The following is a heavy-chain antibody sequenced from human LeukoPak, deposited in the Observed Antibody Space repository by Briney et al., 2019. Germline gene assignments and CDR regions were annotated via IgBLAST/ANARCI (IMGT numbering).Heavy chain of an antibody. V-gene: IGHV3-7*04. CDR3: ARGPSSGNALNY. CDR2: IKQDGSEK. J-gene: IGHJ4*02. Sequence: GGSLRLSCAVSGFTFSSYWMSWVRQAPGKGLEWVANIKQDGSEKDYVDSVKGRFTISRDNAKKSLYLQMNSLRAEDTAVYYCARGPSSGNALNYWGQGTLVTVSS. D-gene: IGHD3-16*01. CDR1: GFTFSSYW.